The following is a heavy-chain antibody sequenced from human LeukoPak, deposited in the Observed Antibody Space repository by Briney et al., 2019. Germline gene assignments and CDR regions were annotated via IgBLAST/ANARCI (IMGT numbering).Heavy chain of an antibody. CDR3: ARRLIDYTQRGFDP. D-gene: IGHD4-11*01. J-gene: IGHJ5*02. CDR1: GGSFSGYY. V-gene: IGHV4-34*01. Sequence: SETLSLTCAVYGGSFSGYYWSWIRQPPGKGLEWIGEINHSGSTNYNPSLTSRVTISVDTSKNQFSLKLSSVTAADTAVYYCARRLIDYTQRGFDPWGQGTLVTVSS. CDR2: INHSGST.